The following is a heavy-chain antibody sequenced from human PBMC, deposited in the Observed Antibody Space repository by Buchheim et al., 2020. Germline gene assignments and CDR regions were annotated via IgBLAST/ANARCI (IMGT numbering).Heavy chain of an antibody. CDR2: ISSSGSTI. CDR1: GFTFSSYE. V-gene: IGHV3-48*03. Sequence: EVQLVESGGGLVQPGGSLRLSCAASGFTFSSYEMNWVRQAPGKGLEWVSYISSSGSTIYYADSVKGRFTISRDNAKNSLYLQMNSLRAEDTAVYYCARDRHPWFGELLSYYYYGMDVWGQGTT. J-gene: IGHJ6*02. CDR3: ARDRHPWFGELLSYYYYGMDV. D-gene: IGHD3-10*01.